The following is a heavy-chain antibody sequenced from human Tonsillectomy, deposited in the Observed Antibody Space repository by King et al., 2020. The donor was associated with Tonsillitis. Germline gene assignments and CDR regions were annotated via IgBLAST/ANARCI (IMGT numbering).Heavy chain of an antibody. Sequence: VQLQQWGAGLLKPSETLSLTCAVYGGSFSGYYWSWIRQPPGKGLEWIWEINHSGSTNYNPSLKSRVTISVDTSKNQFSLKLSSVTAAETAVYYCARGTALSFWGQGTLVTVSS. CDR2: INHSGST. CDR3: ARGTALSF. J-gene: IGHJ4*02. CDR1: GGSFSGYY. V-gene: IGHV4-34*01.